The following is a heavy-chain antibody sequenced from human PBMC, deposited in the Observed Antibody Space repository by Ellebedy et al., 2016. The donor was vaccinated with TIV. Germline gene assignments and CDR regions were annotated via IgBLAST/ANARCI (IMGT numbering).Heavy chain of an antibody. V-gene: IGHV1-18*01. J-gene: IGHJ2*01. D-gene: IGHD1-26*01. CDR2: ISVYNGDT. CDR1: GYTFTRYG. Sequence: AASVKVSCKASGYTFTRYGISWVRQAPGQGLEWMGWISVYNGDTNYAQKLQGRVTMTTDTSTSTAYMELRRLRSDDTAVYYCARGRSGSYYSWYFDLWGRGTLVTVSS. CDR3: ARGRSGSYYSWYFDL.